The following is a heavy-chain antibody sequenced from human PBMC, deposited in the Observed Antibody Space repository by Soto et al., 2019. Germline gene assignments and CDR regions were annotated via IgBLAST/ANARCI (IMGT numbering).Heavy chain of an antibody. J-gene: IGHJ6*02. CDR3: ARTGDVITFGGVIAPGYYYYYLMDV. Sequence: QVQLVQSGAEVKKPGASVKVSCKASGYSFTSDGISWVRQAPGQGLEGMGWISAYNGHTNYAQKLQGRVTMTTDTSTSTAYMELRSLRSDDTAVYYCARTGDVITFGGVIAPGYYYYYLMDVWGQGTTVTVSS. D-gene: IGHD3-16*02. CDR1: GYSFTSDG. CDR2: ISAYNGHT. V-gene: IGHV1-18*01.